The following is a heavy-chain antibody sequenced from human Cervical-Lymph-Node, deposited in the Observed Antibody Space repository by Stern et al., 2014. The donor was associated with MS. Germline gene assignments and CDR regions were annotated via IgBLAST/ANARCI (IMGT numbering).Heavy chain of an antibody. J-gene: IGHJ4*02. Sequence: QVQLVQSGPGLVKPSETLTLTCTVSGGSISSYYWNWIRQPPGKGLEWVGYIFYSGSTNYNPSLKSRVTMSVDTSKNQFSLKLSSVTAADTAVYYCARESSDSATYYGPGPFFNYWGQGTLVTVSS. CDR3: ARESSDSATYYGPGPFFNY. CDR2: IFYSGST. V-gene: IGHV4-59*01. CDR1: GGSISSYY. D-gene: IGHD1-26*01.